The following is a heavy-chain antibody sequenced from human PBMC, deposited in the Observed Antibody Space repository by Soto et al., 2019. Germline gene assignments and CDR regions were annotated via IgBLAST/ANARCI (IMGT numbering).Heavy chain of an antibody. Sequence: QVQLVQSGAEVKRPGASVKVSCKASGYTFTSYDINWVRQATGQGLEWMGWMNPNSGNTGYAQKFQGRVTMTRNTSISTAYMELSSLRSEDTAVYYCARGLAMTSFGGESWFDPWGQGTLVTLSS. J-gene: IGHJ5*02. CDR1: GYTFTSYD. CDR2: MNPNSGNT. V-gene: IGHV1-8*01. D-gene: IGHD3-16*01. CDR3: ARGLAMTSFGGESWFDP.